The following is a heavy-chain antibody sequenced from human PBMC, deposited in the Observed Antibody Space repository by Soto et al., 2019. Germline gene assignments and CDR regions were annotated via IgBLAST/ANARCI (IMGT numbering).Heavy chain of an antibody. CDR3: ASRHDGMDV. J-gene: IGHJ6*02. Sequence: EVVLVESGGGLVKPGGSLSLSCAASGFTFSSYRMNWVPQAPGKGLEWVSSITSSSSYIYYADSVKGRVTISTDNAKNSLDLQMNSLRAEDTAVYYWASRHDGMDVWGQGTTVTVSS. CDR2: ITSSSSYI. CDR1: GFTFSSYR. V-gene: IGHV3-21*01.